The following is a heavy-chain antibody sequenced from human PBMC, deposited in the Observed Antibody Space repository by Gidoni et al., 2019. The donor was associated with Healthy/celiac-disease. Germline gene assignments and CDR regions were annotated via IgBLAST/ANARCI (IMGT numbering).Heavy chain of an antibody. CDR1: GYSFTSYW. D-gene: IGHD3-22*01. CDR3: AREGDYYYDSSGYYDY. Sequence: EVQLVPSGAEVKKPGESLKISCKGSGYSFTSYWIGWVRQMPGKGLEWMGIIYPGDSDTRYSPSFQGQVTISADKSISTAYLQGSSMKASDTAMYYCAREGDYYYDSSGYYDYWGQGTLVTVSS. CDR2: IYPGDSDT. J-gene: IGHJ4*02. V-gene: IGHV5-51*03.